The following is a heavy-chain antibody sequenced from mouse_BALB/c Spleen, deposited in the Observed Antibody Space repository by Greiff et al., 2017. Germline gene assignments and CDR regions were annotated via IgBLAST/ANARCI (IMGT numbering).Heavy chain of an antibody. V-gene: IGHV1-87*01. Sequence: QVQLQPSGAELARPAASVLFSCKASGYTFTSYWMQWVNQRPGQGLEWIGAIYPGDGETRYTQKIKGKATLTADKSSSTAYMQLSSLASEDAAVYYCESVVWGQGTTRTGSS. CDR1: GYTFTSYW. CDR3: ESVV. J-gene: IGHJ2*01. CDR2: IYPGDGET. D-gene: IGHD1-1*01.